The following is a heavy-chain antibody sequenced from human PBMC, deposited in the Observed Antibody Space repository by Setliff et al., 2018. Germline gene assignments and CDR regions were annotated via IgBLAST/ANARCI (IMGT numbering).Heavy chain of an antibody. CDR3: ARADYIRYFYMDA. Sequence: SVKVSCKASGYAFSSYAINWVRQAPGQGLEWMGGIIPIFGTANYAQKFQGRLTITTVGSTSTAYMELSSLRSEDTAVYYCARADYIRYFYMDAWGKGTTVTVSS. V-gene: IGHV1-69*05. J-gene: IGHJ6*03. CDR1: GYAFSSYA. CDR2: IIPIFGTA. D-gene: IGHD4-4*01.